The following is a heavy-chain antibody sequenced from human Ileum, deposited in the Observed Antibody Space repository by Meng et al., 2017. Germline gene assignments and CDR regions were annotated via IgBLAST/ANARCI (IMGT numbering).Heavy chain of an antibody. V-gene: IGHV3-23*01. CDR1: GFTFSRHA. D-gene: IGHD3-22*01. J-gene: IGHJ4*02. CDR2: ISGSGGGT. Sequence: EVQLLESGGGLVQPGGALRLPCAASGFTFSRHAMSWVHQAPGKGLEWVSGISGSGGGTYYADSVKGRFIISRDNSKNTLYLQVNSLRAEDTAVYYCAKPYYFDSSGYPPDYWGQGTLVTVSS. CDR3: AKPYYFDSSGYPPDY.